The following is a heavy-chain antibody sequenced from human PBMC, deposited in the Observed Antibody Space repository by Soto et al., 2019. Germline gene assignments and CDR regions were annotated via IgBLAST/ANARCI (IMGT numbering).Heavy chain of an antibody. CDR1: GASISSRDHY. CDR3: GRVMIGTSRHTDSDY. D-gene: IGHD2-8*01. Sequence: LSLTCTVSGASISSRDHYWGWIRQTPGKGLEWIGNIDYNGVTYYNPSLKSRVTVSKDTSKNQFSLKVASVTAADTAIYYCGRVMIGTSRHTDSDYWGQGTQVTVSS. CDR2: IDYNGVT. J-gene: IGHJ4*02. V-gene: IGHV4-39*01.